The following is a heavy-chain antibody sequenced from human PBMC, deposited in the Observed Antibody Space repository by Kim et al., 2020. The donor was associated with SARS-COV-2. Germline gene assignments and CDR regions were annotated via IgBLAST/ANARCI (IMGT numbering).Heavy chain of an antibody. D-gene: IGHD6-19*01. CDR2: IYSGGSST. CDR3: AKDQLGYSSATGNVYYYG. V-gene: IGHV3-23*03. CDR1: GFTFSSYA. J-gene: IGHJ6*01. Sequence: GGSLRHSCAASGFTFSSYAMSWVRQAPGKGLEWVSVIYSGGSSTYYADSVKGRFTISRDNSKNTLYLQMNSLRAEDTAVYYCAKDQLGYSSATGNVYYYG.